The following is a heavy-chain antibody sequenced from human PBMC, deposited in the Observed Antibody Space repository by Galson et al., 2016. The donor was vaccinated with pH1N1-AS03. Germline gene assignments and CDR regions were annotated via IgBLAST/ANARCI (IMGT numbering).Heavy chain of an antibody. J-gene: IGHJ3*02. D-gene: IGHD1-20*01. CDR3: ARGVDNFNVFVFEM. V-gene: IGHV4-34*01. CDR1: GGSFSGYY. CDR2: ISHSGST. Sequence: LSLTCAVSGGSFSGYYWSWVRQPPGRGLEWIGEISHSGSTKYNPSLKSRVAISIHTSKNQFSLTVTSVTAADTAIYYCARGVDNFNVFVFEMWGRGAMVTVSS.